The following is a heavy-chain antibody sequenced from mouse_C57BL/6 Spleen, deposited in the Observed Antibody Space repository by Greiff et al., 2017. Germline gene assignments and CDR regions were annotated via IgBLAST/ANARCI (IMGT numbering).Heavy chain of an antibody. V-gene: IGHV5-16*01. CDR2: INYDGSST. D-gene: IGHD4-1*01. J-gene: IGHJ4*01. Sequence: EVQLVESEGGLVQPGSSMKLSCTASGFTFSDYYMAWVRQVPEKGLEWVANINYDGSSTYYLDSLKSRFIISRDNAKNVLYLQMSSLKSEDTATDYGARETGTGSYAMDYWGQGTSVTVSS. CDR3: ARETGTGSYAMDY. CDR1: GFTFSDYY.